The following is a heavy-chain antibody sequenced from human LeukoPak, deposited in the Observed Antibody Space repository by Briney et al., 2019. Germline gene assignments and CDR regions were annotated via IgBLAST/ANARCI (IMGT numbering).Heavy chain of an antibody. Sequence: SETLSLTCTVSGGSISSYYWSWIRLPPGKGLEWIGYIYYSGSTYYNPSLKSRVTISVDTSKNQFSLKLSSVTAADTAVYYCARDTIVVVPAASPYYYYYYMDVWGKGTTVTVSS. D-gene: IGHD2-2*01. CDR2: IYYSGST. CDR1: GGSISSYY. J-gene: IGHJ6*03. V-gene: IGHV4-59*06. CDR3: ARDTIVVVPAASPYYYYYYMDV.